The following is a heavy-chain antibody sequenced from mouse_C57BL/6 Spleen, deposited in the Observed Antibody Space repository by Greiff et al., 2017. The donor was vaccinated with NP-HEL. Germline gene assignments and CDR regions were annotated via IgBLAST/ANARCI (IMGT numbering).Heavy chain of an antibody. D-gene: IGHD1-1*01. J-gene: IGHJ4*01. CDR2: IYPCGSYT. Sequence: QVQLQQPGAELVMPGASVKLSCKASGYTFTSYWIHWVKQRPGQGLEWIGEIYPCGSYTNYNQKFKGKSTLTVDKSSSTAYMQLSSLTSEDSAVYYCARGTYYEGSSYDAMDYWGQGTSVTVSS. CDR1: GYTFTSYW. V-gene: IGHV1-69*01. CDR3: ARGTYYEGSSYDAMDY.